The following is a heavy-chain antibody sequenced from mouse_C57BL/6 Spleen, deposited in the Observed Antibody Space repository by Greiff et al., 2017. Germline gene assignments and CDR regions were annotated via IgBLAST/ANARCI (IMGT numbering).Heavy chain of an antibody. CDR2: ISGGGGNT. V-gene: IGHV5-9*01. D-gene: IGHD2-14*01. Sequence: EVHLVESGGGLVKPGGSLKLSCAASGFTFSSYTMSWVRQTPEKRLEWVATISGGGGNTYYPDSVKGRFTISRDNAKNTLYLQLSSLRSEDTALYYCARHSTRAMDYWGQGTSVTVSS. CDR1: GFTFSSYT. CDR3: ARHSTRAMDY. J-gene: IGHJ4*01.